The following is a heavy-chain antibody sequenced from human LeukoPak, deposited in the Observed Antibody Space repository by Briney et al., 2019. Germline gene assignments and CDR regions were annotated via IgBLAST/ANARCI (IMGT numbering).Heavy chain of an antibody. CDR3: AKDLLYSSSWYGWDFDY. Sequence: GGSLRLSCAASGFTFDDYAMHWVRQAPGKGLEWVSGISWNSGSIGYADSVKGRFTISRDNAKNSLYLQMNSLRAEDTALYYCAKDLLYSSSWYGWDFDYWGQGTLVTVSS. J-gene: IGHJ4*02. D-gene: IGHD6-13*01. V-gene: IGHV3-9*01. CDR2: ISWNSGSI. CDR1: GFTFDDYA.